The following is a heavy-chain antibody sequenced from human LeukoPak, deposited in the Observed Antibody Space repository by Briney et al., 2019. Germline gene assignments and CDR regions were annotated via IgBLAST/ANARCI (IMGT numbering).Heavy chain of an antibody. CDR1: GYTFTIYG. Sequence: ASVKVSCKASGYTFTIYGITWVRQAPGQGLEWMGWTSGYNGNTKYAQKLQGRVTMTTDTSTSTAYMEVRSLRSDDTAVYYCASPPTVAGTLGAFDIWGQGTMVTVSS. V-gene: IGHV1-18*01. CDR3: ASPPTVAGTLGAFDI. J-gene: IGHJ3*02. CDR2: TSGYNGNT. D-gene: IGHD6-19*01.